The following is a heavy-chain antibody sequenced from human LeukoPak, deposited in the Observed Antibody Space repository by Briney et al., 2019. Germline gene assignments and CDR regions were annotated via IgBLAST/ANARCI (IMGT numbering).Heavy chain of an antibody. J-gene: IGHJ4*02. D-gene: IGHD3-22*01. CDR2: VAYTGNA. V-gene: IGHV4-59*11. CDR3: ARGPLDSADYSFDY. CDR1: GSSINNHH. Sequence: SETLSLTCNVSGSSINNHHWSWIRQPPGKRLEWIAYVAYTGNAVYNPSLKSRVTISVDTSKNQFSLKLKSVTAADTAVYYCARGPLDSADYSFDYWGQGALVTASS.